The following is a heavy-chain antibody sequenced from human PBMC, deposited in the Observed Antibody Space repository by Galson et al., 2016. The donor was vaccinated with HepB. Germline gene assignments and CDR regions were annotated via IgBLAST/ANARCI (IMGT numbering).Heavy chain of an antibody. J-gene: IGHJ5*02. V-gene: IGHV4-59*01. CDR3: VKVRDGGMFDR. D-gene: IGHD5-24*01. CDR2: VFHDGST. CDR1: SGAISVYY. Sequence: TLSLTCTVSSGAISVYYWTWIRQSPGKGLEWIGYVFHDGSTDYNPSLNSRVTMSLDTSRNQFSLRLNSVTAADTAVYYCVKVRDGGMFDRWGQGILVTVSS.